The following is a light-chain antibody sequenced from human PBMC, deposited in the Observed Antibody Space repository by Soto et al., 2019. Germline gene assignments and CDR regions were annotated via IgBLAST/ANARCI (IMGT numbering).Light chain of an antibody. CDR3: SSYAGGNNSV. Sequence: QSVLTQPASVSGSPGQSITISCTGTNNDVGAFNLVSWYQQHPVKAPKLIISEVSERPSGVPDRFSGSKSANTASLTVSGLQAEDEADYYCSSYAGGNNSVFGGGTKVTVL. CDR2: EVS. V-gene: IGLV2-8*01. J-gene: IGLJ2*01. CDR1: NNDVGAFNL.